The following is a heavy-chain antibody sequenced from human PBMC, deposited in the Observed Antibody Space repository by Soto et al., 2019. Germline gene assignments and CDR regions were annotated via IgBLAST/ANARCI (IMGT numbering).Heavy chain of an antibody. V-gene: IGHV5-51*01. CDR3: ERLNVTYYDFWSGYYGGSSYYGMDV. CDR2: IYPGDSDT. Sequence: PGESLKISCKGSGYSFTSYWIGWVRQMPGKGLEWMGIIYPGDSDTRYSPSFQGQVTISADKSISTAYLQWSSLKASDTAMYYCERLNVTYYDFWSGYYGGSSYYGMDVRGQGNTVTVSS. CDR1: GYSFTSYW. D-gene: IGHD3-3*01. J-gene: IGHJ6*02.